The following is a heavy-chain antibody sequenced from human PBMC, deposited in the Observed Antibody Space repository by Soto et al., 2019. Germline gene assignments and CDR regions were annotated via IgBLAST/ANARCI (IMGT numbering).Heavy chain of an antibody. CDR3: ARDLGGWPDY. V-gene: IGHV1-3*01. Sequence: QVQLVQSGAEVKKPGASVKVSCKASGYTFTSYAMHWVRQAPGQRLEWMGWINAGNGNTKYSQKFQGRVTITRDTAASTAYIELSSLRSEDTAVYSCARDLGGWPDYWGQGTLVTVSS. CDR2: INAGNGNT. J-gene: IGHJ4*02. CDR1: GYTFTSYA. D-gene: IGHD2-15*01.